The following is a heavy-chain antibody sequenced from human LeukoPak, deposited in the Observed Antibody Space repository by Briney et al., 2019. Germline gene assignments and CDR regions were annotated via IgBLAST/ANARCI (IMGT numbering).Heavy chain of an antibody. CDR3: AKVMGYGDYDYFDY. V-gene: IGHV3-23*01. CDR2: ISGSRGST. J-gene: IGHJ4*02. Sequence: GGSLRLSCAASGFTFNSYAMSWVRQAPGKGLEWVSAISGSRGSTYYADSVKGWFTISRDNSKNTLFLQMNSLRAEDTAVYYCAKVMGYGDYDYFDYWGQGTLVTVSS. CDR1: GFTFNSYA. D-gene: IGHD4-17*01.